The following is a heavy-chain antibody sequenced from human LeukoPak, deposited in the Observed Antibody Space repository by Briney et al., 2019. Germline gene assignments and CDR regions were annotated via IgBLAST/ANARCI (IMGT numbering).Heavy chain of an antibody. Sequence: GESLKTSCKASIYTFTNHWIGWVRQMPGKGLEWMGIIHFGDSDTRYSPSFQGQVSISADTSNNTVYLQWTSLKASDTAIYYCARREASANFDYWGQGTLVTVSS. J-gene: IGHJ4*02. CDR3: ARREASANFDY. D-gene: IGHD2-15*01. CDR2: IHFGDSDT. CDR1: IYTFTNHW. V-gene: IGHV5-51*01.